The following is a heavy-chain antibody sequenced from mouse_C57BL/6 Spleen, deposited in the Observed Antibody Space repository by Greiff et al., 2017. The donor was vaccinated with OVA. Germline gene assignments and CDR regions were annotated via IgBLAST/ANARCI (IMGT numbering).Heavy chain of an antibody. V-gene: IGHV1-61*01. J-gene: IGHJ2*01. CDR2: IYPSDSET. CDR3: ARGYYDYDESHYFDY. D-gene: IGHD2-4*01. Sequence: QVQLQQPGAELVRPGSSVKLSCKASGYTFTSYWMDWVKQRPGQGLEWIGNIYPSDSETHYNQKFKDKATLTVDKSSSTAYMQLSSLTSEDSAVYYCARGYYDYDESHYFDYWGQGTTLTVSS. CDR1: GYTFTSYW.